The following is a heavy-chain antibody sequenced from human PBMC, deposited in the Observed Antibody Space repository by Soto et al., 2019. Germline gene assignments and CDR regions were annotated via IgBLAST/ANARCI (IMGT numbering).Heavy chain of an antibody. D-gene: IGHD3-22*01. CDR3: ARRGAGNYDSSGSHLWFYFNY. Sequence: PGGSLRLSCAASGFTVSSNYMSWVRQAPGKGLEWVSVIYSGGSTYYADSVKGRFTISRDNSKNTLYLQMNSLRAEDTAVYYCARRGAGNYDSSGSHLWFYFNYWGQGTLVTVSS. V-gene: IGHV3-53*01. J-gene: IGHJ4*02. CDR1: GFTVSSNY. CDR2: IYSGGST.